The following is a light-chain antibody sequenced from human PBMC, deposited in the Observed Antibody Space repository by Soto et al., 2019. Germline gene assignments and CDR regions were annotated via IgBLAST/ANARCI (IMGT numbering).Light chain of an antibody. CDR1: QSLLHSYGYNY. Sequence: DIVMTQSPLSLPVTPGEPASISCRSSQSLLHSYGYNYLDWYLQKPGQSPQLLIYLGSNRASGVPHRFSGSGSGTDFTLKISRVEAEYVGVYYCMQALQTRWTFGQGTKVEIK. CDR3: MQALQTRWT. V-gene: IGKV2-28*01. J-gene: IGKJ1*01. CDR2: LGS.